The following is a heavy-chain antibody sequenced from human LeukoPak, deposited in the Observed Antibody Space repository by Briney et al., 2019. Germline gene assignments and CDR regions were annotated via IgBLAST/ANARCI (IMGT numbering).Heavy chain of an antibody. J-gene: IGHJ4*02. V-gene: IGHV3-21*04. Sequence: PGGSLRLSCAASGFTFSTYSMNWVRQAPGKGLEWVSCIGSRSNYIQYADSVKGRFTISRDNAKNTLYLQMNSLRAEDTAVYYCAKDLSTIFGVVINYFDYWGQGTLVTVSS. CDR3: AKDLSTIFGVVINYFDY. CDR1: GFTFSTYS. D-gene: IGHD3-3*01. CDR2: IGSRSNYI.